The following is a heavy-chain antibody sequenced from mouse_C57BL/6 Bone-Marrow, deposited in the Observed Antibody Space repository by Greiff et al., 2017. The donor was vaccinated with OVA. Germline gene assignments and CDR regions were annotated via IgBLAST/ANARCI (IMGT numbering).Heavy chain of an antibody. CDR1: GYTFTSYW. Sequence: VQLQQSGAELVRPGSSVKLSCKASGYTFTSYWMHWVKQRPIQGLEWIGNIDPSDSETHYNHKFKDKATLTVDKSSSTAYMQLSSLTSEDSAVYYCARSGSSYPYYAMDYWGQGTSVTVSS. D-gene: IGHD1-1*01. V-gene: IGHV1-52*01. J-gene: IGHJ4*01. CDR3: ARSGSSYPYYAMDY. CDR2: IDPSDSET.